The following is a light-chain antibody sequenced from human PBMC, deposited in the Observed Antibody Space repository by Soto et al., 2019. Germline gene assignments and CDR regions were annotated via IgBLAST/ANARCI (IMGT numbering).Light chain of an antibody. J-gene: IGKJ1*01. Sequence: EIVLTQSPGTLSLSPGERATLSCRASQSVSSNLAWYQQKPGQAPRLLISGASTRATGIPARFSGSGSGTEFTLTISSLQSEDFAVYHCQQYNNWPRTFGQGTKVDIK. CDR1: QSVSSN. V-gene: IGKV3-15*01. CDR2: GAS. CDR3: QQYNNWPRT.